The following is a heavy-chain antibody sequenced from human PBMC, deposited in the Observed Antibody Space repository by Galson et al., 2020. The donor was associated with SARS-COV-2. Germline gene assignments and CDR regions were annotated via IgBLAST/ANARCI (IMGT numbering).Heavy chain of an antibody. J-gene: IGHJ6*02. Sequence: GGSLRLSCAASGLTFSSYGMHWVRQAPGKGLEWVAAIAYDGSNKYYEDSVKGRFTISRDNSKNPLYLQMNSLRAEDTAVYYCAKDTYYDFWSGHVEGRDVWGQGSTVTVSS. V-gene: IGHV3-30*18. CDR1: GLTFSSYG. CDR3: AKDTYYDFWSGHVEGRDV. D-gene: IGHD3-3*01. CDR2: IAYDGSNK.